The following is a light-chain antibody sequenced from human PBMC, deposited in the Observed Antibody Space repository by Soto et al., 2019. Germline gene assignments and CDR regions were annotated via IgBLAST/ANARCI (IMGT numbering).Light chain of an antibody. CDR2: SNN. Sequence: QPVLTQPPSASGTPGQRVTISCSGSSSNIGSNTVNWYQQLPGTAPKLLIYSNNQRPSGVPDRFSGSKSGTSASLAISGLQAEEEADYYWAAWDDSRNGLVFGGGTKVTVL. CDR3: AAWDDSRNGLV. V-gene: IGLV1-44*01. CDR1: SSNIGSNT. J-gene: IGLJ2*01.